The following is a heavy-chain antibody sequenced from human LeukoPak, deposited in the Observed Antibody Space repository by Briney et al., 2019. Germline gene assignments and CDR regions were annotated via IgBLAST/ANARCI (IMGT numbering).Heavy chain of an antibody. CDR2: VSYDGNNK. J-gene: IGHJ4*02. CDR3: ARGKYSGYDGSPYGY. CDR1: GFTFSNYA. Sequence: GGSLRLSCAASGFTFSNYAMHWVRQAPGKGLEWVAVVSYDGNNKYYADSVKGRFTISRDNSKNTLYLQMGSLRAEDMAVYYCARGKYSGYDGSPYGYWGQGTLVTVSS. D-gene: IGHD5-12*01. V-gene: IGHV3-30-3*01.